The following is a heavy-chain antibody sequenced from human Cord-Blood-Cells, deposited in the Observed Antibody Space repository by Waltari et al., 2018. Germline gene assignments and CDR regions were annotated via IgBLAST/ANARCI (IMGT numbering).Heavy chain of an antibody. J-gene: IGHJ3*02. V-gene: IGHV4-39*01. CDR2: IYYSGST. Sequence: QPQLQESGPGLVKPSETLSLTCTVSGGSISSSSYYWGWIRQPPGKGLEWIGSIYYSGSTYYNPSLKSRVTISVDTSKNQFSLKLSSVTAADTAVYYCARSRGYSYGDAFDIWGQGTMVTVSS. CDR3: ARSRGYSYGDAFDI. CDR1: GGSISSSSYY. D-gene: IGHD5-18*01.